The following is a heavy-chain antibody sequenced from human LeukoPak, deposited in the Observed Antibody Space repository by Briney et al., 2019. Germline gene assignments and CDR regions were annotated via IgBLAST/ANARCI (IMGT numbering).Heavy chain of an antibody. D-gene: IGHD6-13*01. V-gene: IGHV3-30-3*01. CDR2: ISYDGSNK. CDR1: GFTFSSYA. Sequence: GGSLRLSCAASGFTFSSYAMHWVRQAPGKGLEWVAVISYDGSNKYYADSVKGRFTISRDNSKNTLYLQMNSLRAEDTAVYYCAREAIYSSSWYEDLSDAFDIWGQGTMVTVSS. J-gene: IGHJ3*02. CDR3: AREAIYSSSWYEDLSDAFDI.